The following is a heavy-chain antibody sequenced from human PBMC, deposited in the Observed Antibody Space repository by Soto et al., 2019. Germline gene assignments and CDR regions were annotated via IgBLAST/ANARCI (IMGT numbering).Heavy chain of an antibody. Sequence: PSETLSLTCTVSGGSISSSSYYWGWIRQPPGKGLEWIGSIYYTGSTNYNPSLGSRVAISIDTSKNQFSLRLTSVTAADTAVYYCARHAFNRLQAEFDYWGQGTLVTVSS. CDR2: IYYTGST. D-gene: IGHD4-4*01. J-gene: IGHJ4*02. CDR3: ARHAFNRLQAEFDY. V-gene: IGHV4-61*05. CDR1: GGSISSSSYY.